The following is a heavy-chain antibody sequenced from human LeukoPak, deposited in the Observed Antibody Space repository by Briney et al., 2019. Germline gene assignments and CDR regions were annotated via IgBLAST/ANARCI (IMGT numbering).Heavy chain of an antibody. J-gene: IGHJ4*02. CDR2: IYYSGST. V-gene: IGHV4-59*01. Sequence: PSETLSLTCTVSGGSISTYYWSWIRQPPGKGLEWIGYIYYSGSTNHNPSLKSRVTISVDTSKNQLSLKLTSVLAADTAVYYCARGKDYYDTSGYPTFRYWGQGTLVTVSS. CDR3: ARGKDYYDTSGYPTFRY. D-gene: IGHD3-22*01. CDR1: GGSISTYY.